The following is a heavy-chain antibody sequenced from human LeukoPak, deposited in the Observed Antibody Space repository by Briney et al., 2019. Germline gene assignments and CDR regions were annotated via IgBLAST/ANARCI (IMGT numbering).Heavy chain of an antibody. D-gene: IGHD6-13*01. V-gene: IGHV4-59*01. CDR1: GVSITDYY. CDR3: ARGVYIAAGQYGY. CDR2: VSHSGST. J-gene: IGHJ4*02. Sequence: SETLSLTCSVSGVSITDYYWTWIRQSPGKGPEWIGYVSHSGSTRYNPSLASRLILSVDSSKNQVSLNLTSVTAADTAVYYCARGVYIAAGQYGYWGQGALVTVSS.